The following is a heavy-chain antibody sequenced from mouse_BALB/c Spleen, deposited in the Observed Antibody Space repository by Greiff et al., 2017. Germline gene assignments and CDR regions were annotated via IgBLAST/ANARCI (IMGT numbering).Heavy chain of an antibody. CDR3: ARQDDYDFAY. V-gene: IGHV5-9-3*01. D-gene: IGHD2-4*01. CDR1: GFTFSSYA. CDR2: ISSGGSYT. Sequence: EVKLVESGGGLVKPGGSLKLSCAASGFTFSSYAMSWVRQTPEKRLEWVATISSGGSYTYYPDSVKGRFTISRDNAKNTLYLQMSSLRSEDTAMYYCARQDDYDFAYWGQGTLVTVSA. J-gene: IGHJ3*01.